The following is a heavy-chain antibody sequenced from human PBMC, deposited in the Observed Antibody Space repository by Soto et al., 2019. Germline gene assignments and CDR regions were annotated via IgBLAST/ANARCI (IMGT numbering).Heavy chain of an antibody. D-gene: IGHD6-25*01. CDR2: ISGSGGST. V-gene: IGHV3-23*01. CDR1: GFTFSSYA. Sequence: GGSLRLSCAASGFTFSSYAMSWVRQAPGKGLEWVSAISGSGGSTYYADSVKGRFTISRDNSKNTLYLQMNSLRAEDTAVYYCAKGGRANYYYYGMDVWGQGTTVTVSS. CDR3: AKGGRANYYYYGMDV. J-gene: IGHJ6*02.